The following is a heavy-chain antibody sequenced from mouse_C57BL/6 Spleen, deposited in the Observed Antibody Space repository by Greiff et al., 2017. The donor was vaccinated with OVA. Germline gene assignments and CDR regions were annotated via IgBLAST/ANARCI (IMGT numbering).Heavy chain of an antibody. J-gene: IGHJ3*01. CDR3: ARATLDSSVYVAWFAY. V-gene: IGHV5-4*03. CDR2: ISDGGSYT. Sequence: EVKLVESGGGLVKPGGSLKLSCAASGFTFSSYAMSWVRQTPEKRLEWVATISDGGSYTYYPDNVKGRFTISRDTAENNLYLQMSHLKSEDTAMYYCARATLDSSVYVAWFAYWGQGTLVTVSA. D-gene: IGHD3-2*02. CDR1: GFTFSSYA.